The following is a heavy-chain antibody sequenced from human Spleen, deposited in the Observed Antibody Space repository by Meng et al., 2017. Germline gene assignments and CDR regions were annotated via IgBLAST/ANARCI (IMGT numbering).Heavy chain of an antibody. Sequence: QLKLQESGPGRVKPSQTLSFAVVVVVGSFVDYDWSWIRQPPGKGLEWIGEINHSGSTNYNPSLESRATISVDTSQNNLSLKLSSVTAADSAVYYCARGPTTMAHDFDYWGQGTLVTVSS. V-gene: IGHV4-34*01. J-gene: IGHJ4*02. D-gene: IGHD4-11*01. CDR2: INHSGST. CDR3: ARGPTTMAHDFDY. CDR1: VGSFVDYD.